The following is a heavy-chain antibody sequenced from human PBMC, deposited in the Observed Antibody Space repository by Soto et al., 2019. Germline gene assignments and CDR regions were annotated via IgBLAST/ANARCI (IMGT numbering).Heavy chain of an antibody. Sequence: GGSLRLSWAASGFTFSSYAMSWVRQAPGKGLEWVSTFGSSGNTYYADSVKGRFTISRDNSRNTLYLQMSSLRAEDTAIYYCAKRGEKTGRNFDCWGKGPLVTVSS. CDR3: AKRGEKTGRNFDC. J-gene: IGHJ4*02. D-gene: IGHD3-10*01. CDR1: GFTFSSYA. V-gene: IGHV3-23*01. CDR2: FGSSGNT.